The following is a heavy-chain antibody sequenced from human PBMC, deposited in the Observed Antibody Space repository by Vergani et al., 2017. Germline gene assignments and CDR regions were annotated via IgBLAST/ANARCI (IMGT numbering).Heavy chain of an antibody. CDR1: GYTFTSYA. CDR3: ARPREVAATSGAFDI. D-gene: IGHD2-15*01. Sequence: QVQLVQSGAEVKKPGASVKVSCKASGYTFTSYAMHWVRQAPGQGLEWMGGIIPIFGTANYAQKFQGRVTITADESTSTAYMELSSLRSEDTAVYYCARPREVAATSGAFDIWGQGTMVTVSS. CDR2: IIPIFGTA. J-gene: IGHJ3*02. V-gene: IGHV1-69*13.